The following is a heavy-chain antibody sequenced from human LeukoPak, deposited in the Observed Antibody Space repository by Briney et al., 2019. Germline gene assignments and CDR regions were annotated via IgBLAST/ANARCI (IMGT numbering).Heavy chain of an antibody. V-gene: IGHV3-30*04. CDR1: GFTFVSYA. CDR3: ARDQGDFWSEITYFDY. D-gene: IGHD3-3*01. J-gene: IGHJ4*02. CDR2: ISYDGSNK. Sequence: PGGSLRLSCAASGFTFVSYARHWFGRAPGRGLDWWAFISYDGSNKYYADSVKGRFTISRDNSKNTLYLQMNSLRAEDTAVYYCARDQGDFWSEITYFDYWGQGTLVTVSS.